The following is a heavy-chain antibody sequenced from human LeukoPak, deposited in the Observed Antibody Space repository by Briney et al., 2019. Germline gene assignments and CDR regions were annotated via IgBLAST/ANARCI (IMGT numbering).Heavy chain of an antibody. J-gene: IGHJ6*04. CDR1: GYTFTSYG. CDR2: ISAYNGNT. D-gene: IGHD2-2*01. Sequence: ASVKVSCKASGYTFTSYGISWLRQAPGQGLEWMGWISAYNGNTNYAQKLQGRVTMTTDTSTSTAYMELRSLRSDDTAVYYCARDIFGKGYCSSTSCHRAMDVWGKGTTVTVSS. V-gene: IGHV1-18*01. CDR3: ARDIFGKGYCSSTSCHRAMDV.